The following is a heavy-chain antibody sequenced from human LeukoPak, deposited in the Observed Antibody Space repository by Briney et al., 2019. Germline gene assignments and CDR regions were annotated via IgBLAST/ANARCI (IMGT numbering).Heavy chain of an antibody. CDR2: IYPGDSDT. CDR3: ARQPLLWFGESSSYYFDY. V-gene: IGHV5-51*01. Sequence: PGGSLRLSCAASGFTFSSYAMSWVRQMPGKGLEWMGIIYPGDSDTRYSPSFQGQVTISADKSISTAYLQWSSLKASDTAMYYCARQPLLWFGESSSYYFDYWGQGTLVTVSS. D-gene: IGHD3-10*01. J-gene: IGHJ4*02. CDR1: GFTFSSYA.